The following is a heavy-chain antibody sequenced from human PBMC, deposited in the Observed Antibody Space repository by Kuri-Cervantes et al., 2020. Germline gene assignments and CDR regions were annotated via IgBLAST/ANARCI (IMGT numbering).Heavy chain of an antibody. V-gene: IGHV3-30-3*01. CDR1: GFTFSSYA. D-gene: IGHD3-3*01. CDR3: ARDYDFWGLFDY. J-gene: IGHJ4*02. CDR2: ISYDGSNK. Sequence: GESLKISCAASGFTFSSYAMHWVRQAPGKGLEWVAVISYDGSNKYYADSVRGRFTISRDNSKNTLYLQMNSLRAEDTAVYYCARDYDFWGLFDYWGQGTSVTVSS.